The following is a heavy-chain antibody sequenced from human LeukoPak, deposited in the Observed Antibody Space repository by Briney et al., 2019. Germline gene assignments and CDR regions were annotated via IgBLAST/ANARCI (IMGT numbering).Heavy chain of an antibody. CDR1: GFTFSSYA. CDR3: AKDRPNYYGSNGHYYKLNGDC. D-gene: IGHD3-22*01. Sequence: PGGSLRLSXAASGFTFSSYAMSWVRQAPGKGLEWVSSITSSGAATYYADSVKGRSTISRDNSDNTLYLQMNSLRAEDTAVYYCAKDRPNYYGSNGHYYKLNGDCWGQGTLVTVSS. V-gene: IGHV3-23*01. J-gene: IGHJ4*02. CDR2: ITSSGAAT.